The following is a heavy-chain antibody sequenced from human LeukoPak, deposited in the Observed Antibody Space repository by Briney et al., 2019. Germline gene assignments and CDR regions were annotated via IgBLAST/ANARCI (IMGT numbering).Heavy chain of an antibody. CDR1: GGSFSGYY. D-gene: IGHD6-19*01. CDR2: INHSGST. Sequence: PSETLSLTCAVYGGSFSGYYWSWIRQPPGKGLEWIGEINHSGSTNYNPSLKSRVTTSVDTSKNQFSLKLSSVTAADTAVYYCARGRSSGSWGQGTLVTVSS. J-gene: IGHJ4*02. CDR3: ARGRSSGS. V-gene: IGHV4-34*01.